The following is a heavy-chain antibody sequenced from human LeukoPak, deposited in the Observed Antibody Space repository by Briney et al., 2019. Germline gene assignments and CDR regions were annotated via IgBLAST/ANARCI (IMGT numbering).Heavy chain of an antibody. CDR3: ARHDSGGYSAGGGNWFDP. D-gene: IGHD1-26*01. CDR2: TYYSGTT. J-gene: IGHJ5*02. V-gene: IGHV4-39*01. Sequence: SETLSLTCTVSGGSISSSSYYWGWIRQTPGEGLEWIATTYYSGTTYYNPSLKSRVTISVDTSKNQFSLKLSSVTAADTAVYYCARHDSGGYSAGGGNWFDPWGQGTLVTVSS. CDR1: GGSISSSSYY.